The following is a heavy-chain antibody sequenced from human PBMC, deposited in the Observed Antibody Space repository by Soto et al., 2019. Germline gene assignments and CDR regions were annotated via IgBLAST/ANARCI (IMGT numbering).Heavy chain of an antibody. J-gene: IGHJ4*02. D-gene: IGHD3-16*01. CDR1: GFTFSSYG. Sequence: PGGSLRLSCAASGFTFSSYGMHWIRQAPGKGLEWVAVISYDGSDKHFADSVKGRFTISRDNSKNTLYLQMNSLRAEDTAVYYCAKVMITFGGVIGFYFDYWGQGTLVTVS. CDR2: ISYDGSDK. CDR3: AKVMITFGGVIGFYFDY. V-gene: IGHV3-30*18.